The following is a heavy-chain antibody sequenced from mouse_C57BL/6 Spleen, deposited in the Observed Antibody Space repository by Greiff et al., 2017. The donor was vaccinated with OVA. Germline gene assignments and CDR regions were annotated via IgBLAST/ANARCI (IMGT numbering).Heavy chain of an antibody. CDR1: GYTFTSYW. D-gene: IGHD1-1*01. CDR2: IDPSDSYT. V-gene: IGHV1-69*01. J-gene: IGHJ1*03. Sequence: QVQLQQPGAELVMPGASVKLSCKASGYTFTSYWMHWVKQRPGQGLEWIGEIDPSDSYTNYNQKFKGKSTLTVDKSSSTAYMQLSSLTSEDSAVYYCAYGSSPWYFDVWGTGTTVTVPS. CDR3: AYGSSPWYFDV.